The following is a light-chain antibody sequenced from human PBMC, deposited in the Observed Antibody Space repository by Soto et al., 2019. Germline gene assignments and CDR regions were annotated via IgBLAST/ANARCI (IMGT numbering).Light chain of an antibody. CDR2: EVT. J-gene: IGLJ1*01. V-gene: IGLV2-8*01. CDR1: SSDVGGYDC. Sequence: ALTQPPSASGSPGQSVTISCTGTSSDVGGYDCVSWYQHRPGTAPKFLIYEVTKRPSGVPDRFSGSKSGNTASLTVSGLQPEDEADYFCSSYAASNTYVFGTGTKVTVL. CDR3: SSYAASNTYV.